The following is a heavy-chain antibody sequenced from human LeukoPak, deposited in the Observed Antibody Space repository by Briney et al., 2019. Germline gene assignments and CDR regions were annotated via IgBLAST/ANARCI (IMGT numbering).Heavy chain of an antibody. CDR2: IWYDASRT. D-gene: IGHD1-26*01. CDR3: AKDKMVEKWELGDGVHT. CDR1: GFIFSNYG. J-gene: IGHJ3*01. V-gene: IGHV3-30*02. Sequence: PGGSLRLSCVASGFIFSNYGMHWVRQAPGKGLECVAFIWYDASRTFYSDSAKGRFTVSRDNSKNTLYLQMNSMRGEDTAVYYCAKDKMVEKWELGDGVHTWGQGTMVTVSS.